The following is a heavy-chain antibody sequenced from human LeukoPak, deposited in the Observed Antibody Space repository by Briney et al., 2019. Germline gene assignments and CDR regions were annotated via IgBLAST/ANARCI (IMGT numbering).Heavy chain of an antibody. Sequence: SNTLSLTGTVSGGSISSSSYYWGWIRQPPGKGLEWIGSIYYSGGTYYNPSLKSRVTISVDTSKNQFSLKLSSVTAADTAVYYCARDGIQLWFLGAWYFDLWGRGTLVTVSS. D-gene: IGHD5-18*01. CDR3: ARDGIQLWFLGAWYFDL. CDR2: IYYSGGT. J-gene: IGHJ2*01. CDR1: GGSISSSSYY. V-gene: IGHV4-39*07.